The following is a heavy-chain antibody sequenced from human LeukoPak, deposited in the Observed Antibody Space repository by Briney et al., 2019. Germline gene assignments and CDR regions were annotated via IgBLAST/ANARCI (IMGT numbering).Heavy chain of an antibody. J-gene: IGHJ3*02. CDR1: GGSISSSSYY. V-gene: IGHV4-39*01. Sequence: SETLSLTCTVSGGSISSSSYYWGWIRQPPGKGLEWRGSIFYSGSTYYNPSLKSRVTISVDTSKNQFSLKLSSVTAADTAVYYCARLRDYYDSSGYSRDAFDIWGQGTMVTVSS. CDR2: IFYSGST. CDR3: ARLRDYYDSSGYSRDAFDI. D-gene: IGHD3-22*01.